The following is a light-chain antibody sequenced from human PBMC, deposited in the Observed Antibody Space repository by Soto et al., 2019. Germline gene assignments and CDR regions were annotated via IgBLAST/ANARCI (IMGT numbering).Light chain of an antibody. V-gene: IGLV2-14*01. CDR1: SSDVGGYNY. J-gene: IGLJ1*01. CDR3: SSYTVNTPCV. CDR2: EVS. Sequence: QSALTQPASVSGSPGQSITISCTGTSSDVGGYNYVSWYQQHPDKAPKLVISEVSNRPSGVSNRFSGSKSGNTASLTISGLQTEDEADYYCSSYTVNTPCVFGTGTRSPS.